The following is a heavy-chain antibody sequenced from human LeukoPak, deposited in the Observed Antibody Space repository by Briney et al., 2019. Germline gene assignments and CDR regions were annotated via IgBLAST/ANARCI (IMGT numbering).Heavy chain of an antibody. CDR1: GYTFTGYY. D-gene: IGHD3-22*01. Sequence: GASVKVSCKTSGYTFTGYYMHWVRQAPAQGLEWMGWINPNSGGTNYAQKFQGRVTMTRDTSISTAYMELSRLRSDDTAVYYCAREVDYYDTSDYFPLGYWGQGTLVTVSS. CDR3: AREVDYYDTSDYFPLGY. J-gene: IGHJ4*02. V-gene: IGHV1-2*02. CDR2: INPNSGGT.